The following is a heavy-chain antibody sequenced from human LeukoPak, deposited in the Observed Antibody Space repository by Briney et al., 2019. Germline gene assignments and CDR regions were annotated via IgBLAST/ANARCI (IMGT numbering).Heavy chain of an antibody. D-gene: IGHD6-13*01. Sequence: QPGGSLRLSCAASGFTFSRYEMNWVRQAPGKGLEWISYISSSGTTIYSADSVKGRFTISRDNAKNSLYLQMNSLRAEDTAVYYCARNGGYSSSWYLGYFDCWGQGTLVTVSS. CDR2: ISSSGTTI. CDR3: ARNGGYSSSWYLGYFDC. CDR1: GFTFSRYE. V-gene: IGHV3-48*03. J-gene: IGHJ4*02.